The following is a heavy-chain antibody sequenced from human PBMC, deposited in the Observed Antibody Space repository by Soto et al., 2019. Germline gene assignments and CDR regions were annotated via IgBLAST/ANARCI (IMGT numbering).Heavy chain of an antibody. D-gene: IGHD2-2*01. Sequence: SETLSLTCTVSGGSISSYYWSWIRQPPGKGLEWIGYIYYSGSTNYNPSLKSRVTISVDTSKNQFSLKLSSVTAADTAVYYCAREGCSSPSCYPTYYYYGMDVWGQGTTVTVSS. CDR3: AREGCSSPSCYPTYYYYGMDV. V-gene: IGHV4-59*01. CDR2: IYYSGST. J-gene: IGHJ6*02. CDR1: GGSISSYY.